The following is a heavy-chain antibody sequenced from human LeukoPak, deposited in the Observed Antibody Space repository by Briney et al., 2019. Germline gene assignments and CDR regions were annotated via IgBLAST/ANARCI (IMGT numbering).Heavy chain of an antibody. V-gene: IGHV3-23*01. D-gene: IGHD3-3*01. CDR2: ISGSGGST. Sequence: GGSLRLSCAASGFTFSSYAMSWVRQAPGKGLEWVSAISGSGGSTYYADSVKGRFTISRDYSKNTLYLQMNSLRAEDTAVYYCAKDLRFWSGYYIAGDYYYYGMDVWGQGTTVTVSS. J-gene: IGHJ6*02. CDR3: AKDLRFWSGYYIAGDYYYYGMDV. CDR1: GFTFSSYA.